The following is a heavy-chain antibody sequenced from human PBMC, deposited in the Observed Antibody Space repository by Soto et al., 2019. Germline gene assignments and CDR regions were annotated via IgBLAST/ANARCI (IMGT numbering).Heavy chain of an antibody. V-gene: IGHV3-33*01. D-gene: IGHD3-16*01. Sequence: PGASLRLSCAASGFTFTHYGFHWVRQAPGKGLERVSIIWNHGSTQDYAVSVKGRFTISRDNSRNTVYLQMNSLRAEDTAVYYCARDLSYERHGQREYYFDYWGQGTPVTVSS. CDR3: ARDLSYERHGQREYYFDY. CDR1: GFTFTHYG. J-gene: IGHJ4*02. CDR2: IWNHGSTQ.